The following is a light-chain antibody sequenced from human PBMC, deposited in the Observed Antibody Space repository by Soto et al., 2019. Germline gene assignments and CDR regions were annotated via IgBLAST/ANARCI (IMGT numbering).Light chain of an antibody. V-gene: IGKV3-20*01. Sequence: TQSPGTLSLSPGERATLSCRAVQSVTSTYMAWYQQKPGQAPRLLMIGASTRATGVPDRFSGSGSGTEFTLTISSLQPEDVAAYYCQKYNSAPLTFGGGTKVDIK. CDR2: GAS. J-gene: IGKJ4*01. CDR3: QKYNSAPLT. CDR1: QSVTSTY.